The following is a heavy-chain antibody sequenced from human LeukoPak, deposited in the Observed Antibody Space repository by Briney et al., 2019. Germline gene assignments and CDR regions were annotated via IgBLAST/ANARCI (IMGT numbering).Heavy chain of an antibody. Sequence: GGSLRLSCAASGFTFSSYAMHWVRQAPGKGLEGVAVISYDGSNKYYADSVKGRFTISRDNSKNTLYLQMNSLRAEDTAVYYCAKDGGDPNWFDPWGQGTLVTVSS. V-gene: IGHV3-30-3*01. CDR2: ISYDGSNK. CDR1: GFTFSSYA. D-gene: IGHD2-21*02. J-gene: IGHJ5*02. CDR3: AKDGGDPNWFDP.